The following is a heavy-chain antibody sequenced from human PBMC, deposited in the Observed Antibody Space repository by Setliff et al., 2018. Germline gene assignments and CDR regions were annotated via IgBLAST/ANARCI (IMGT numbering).Heavy chain of an antibody. CDR1: GFTFSTYS. CDR3: TTDPSPTFGGVIGAAFDF. CDR2: IKGKNDGLAT. J-gene: IGHJ3*01. D-gene: IGHD3-16*01. V-gene: IGHV3-15*01. Sequence: PGGSLRLSCAASGFTFSTYSLIWVRQAPGKGLEWVGRIKGKNDGLATDYAAPVKGRFTISRGDSKNTLYLQMNSLKTEDTAVYYCTTDPSPTFGGVIGAAFDFWGQGTMVTVSS.